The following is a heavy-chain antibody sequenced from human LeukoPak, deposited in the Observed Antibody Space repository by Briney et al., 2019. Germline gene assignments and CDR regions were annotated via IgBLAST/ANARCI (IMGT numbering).Heavy chain of an antibody. D-gene: IGHD2-15*01. Sequence: SVKVSFMSSGCTFSSYTSSWVRQAPGQEREWMGMIISIYCIANYAQKLQGSVTITANNNTSTAYMELSSMRSEDTTVYYCARDAYCSGGRFYNDYWGQGTLVTVSS. CDR1: GCTFSSYT. CDR2: IISIYCIA. CDR3: ARDAYCSGGRFYNDY. V-gene: IGHV1-69*04. J-gene: IGHJ4*02.